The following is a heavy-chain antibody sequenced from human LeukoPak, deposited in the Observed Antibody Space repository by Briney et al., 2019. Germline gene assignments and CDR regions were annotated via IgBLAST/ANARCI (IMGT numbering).Heavy chain of an antibody. CDR3: IRSNYDILTGYYKTDY. D-gene: IGHD3-9*01. CDR2: IRSKTNSYAT. J-gene: IGHJ4*02. Sequence: GGSLRLSCAASGFTFGGSAMHWVRQASGKGLEWVGRIRSKTNSYATVYAASVKGRFTISRDDSKNTAYLQMNSLKTEDTAVYYCIRSNYDILTGYYKTDYWGQGTLVTVSP. CDR1: GFTFGGSA. V-gene: IGHV3-73*01.